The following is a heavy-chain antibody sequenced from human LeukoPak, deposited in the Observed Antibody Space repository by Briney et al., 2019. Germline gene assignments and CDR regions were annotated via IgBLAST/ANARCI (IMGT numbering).Heavy chain of an antibody. V-gene: IGHV3-23*01. CDR1: GVTSRTYG. J-gene: IGHJ4*02. CDR3: AKDARWGTGGRRVRSGYNPFDY. Sequence: PVGSLRLSCAASGVTSRTYGIHSVRQAPGKGLEWVSAICGSGGSTYYADSVKGRFTISRDNSKNTLCLQMNSLRAEDTAVYYCAKDARWGTGGRRVRSGYNPFDYWGQGTLVTVSS. CDR2: ICGSGGST. D-gene: IGHD2-8*02.